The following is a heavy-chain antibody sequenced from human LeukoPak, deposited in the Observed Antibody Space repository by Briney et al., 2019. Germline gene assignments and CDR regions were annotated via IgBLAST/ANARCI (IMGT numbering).Heavy chain of an antibody. CDR1: GFTFSSYW. CDR2: INMDGFSI. CDR3: VRAIAAARDY. D-gene: IGHD6-13*01. Sequence: PGGSLRLSCAASGFTFSSYWMYWVRQAPGKGLVWVSRINMDGFSISYADSVKGRFTISRDNAKNTLYLQMNSLRADDTAVYYCVRAIAAARDYWGQGTLVTVSS. J-gene: IGHJ4*02. V-gene: IGHV3-74*01.